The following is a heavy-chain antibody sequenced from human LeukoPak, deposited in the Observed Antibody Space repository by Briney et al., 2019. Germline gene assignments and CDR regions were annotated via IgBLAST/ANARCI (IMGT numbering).Heavy chain of an antibody. CDR2: IYNSGST. CDR1: GYSISSGYF. CDR3: AREDSGSYYNYYYFYMDV. Sequence: SETLSLTCTVSGYSISSGYFWGWIRQPPGKGREWIGTIYNSGSTYYNPSLKSRVPLSVDTSKTQFSLRLSSVTAADTAVYYCAREDSGSYYNYYYFYMDVWGKGTTVTISS. V-gene: IGHV4-38-2*02. D-gene: IGHD3-10*01. J-gene: IGHJ6*03.